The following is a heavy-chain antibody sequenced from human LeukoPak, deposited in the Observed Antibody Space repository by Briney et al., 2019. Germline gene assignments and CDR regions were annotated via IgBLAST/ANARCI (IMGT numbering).Heavy chain of an antibody. V-gene: IGHV3-23*01. CDR1: GFTFSTYA. Sequence: GGSLRLSCAASGFTFSTYAMSWVRQAPGKGLEWVSAMSSSDDGRYYAASVRGRFTISRDTSRSTLYLQMNSLRAEDAAVYYCAKAPVTSCRGAFCYPFDYWGQGTLVTVSS. CDR2: MSSSDDGR. D-gene: IGHD2-15*01. J-gene: IGHJ4*02. CDR3: AKAPVTSCRGAFCYPFDY.